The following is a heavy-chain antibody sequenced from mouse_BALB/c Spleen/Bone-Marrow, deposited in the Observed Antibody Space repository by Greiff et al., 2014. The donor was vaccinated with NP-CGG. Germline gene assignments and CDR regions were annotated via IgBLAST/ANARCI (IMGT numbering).Heavy chain of an antibody. CDR3: ARGRTTVVSDY. CDR1: GYTFTNYW. D-gene: IGHD1-1*01. V-gene: IGHV1-69*02. CDR2: IEPSDSYT. J-gene: IGHJ2*02. Sequence: GAEVVKPGASVKVSCKASGYTFTNYWMQWVKQRPGQGLEWIGEIEPSDSYTNYNQDFKGKATLTVDKSSSTAYMQLSSLTSEDSAVYYCARGRTTVVSDYWGQGTSLTVSS.